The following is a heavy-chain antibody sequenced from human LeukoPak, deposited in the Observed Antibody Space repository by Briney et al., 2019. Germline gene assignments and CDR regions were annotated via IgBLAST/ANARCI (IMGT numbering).Heavy chain of an antibody. Sequence: PGGSLRLSCAASGFTFSSYSMNWVRQAPGKGLEWVSYISSNSGSMYYADSVKGRFTISRDNAKNSLYLQMNSLRAEDTAVYYCARGGSVYYGSGGYYTDWGQGTLVTVSS. D-gene: IGHD3-10*01. CDR3: ARGGSVYYGSGGYYTD. CDR2: ISSNSGSM. CDR1: GFTFSSYS. V-gene: IGHV3-48*01. J-gene: IGHJ4*02.